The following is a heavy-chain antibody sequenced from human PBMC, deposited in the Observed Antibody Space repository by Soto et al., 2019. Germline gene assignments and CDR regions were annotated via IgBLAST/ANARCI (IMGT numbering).Heavy chain of an antibody. J-gene: IGHJ6*02. V-gene: IGHV4-30-4*01. CDR1: GGSLSSGDYY. CDR3: ARDHYVYDILPGYGYDYGMDV. D-gene: IGHD3-9*01. CDR2: TYYSGST. Sequence: QVQLQESGPGLVKPSQTLSLTCTVSGGSLSSGDYYWSWIRQPPGKGLEWIGYTYYSGSTYSNPSLKSRVTISVDTSKNQFSLKLSSETAADTAVYYCARDHYVYDILPGYGYDYGMDVWGQGTTVTVSS.